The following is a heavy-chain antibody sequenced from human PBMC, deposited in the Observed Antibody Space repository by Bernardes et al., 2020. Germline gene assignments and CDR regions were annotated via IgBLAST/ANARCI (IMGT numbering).Heavy chain of an antibody. CDR2: INPNSGGT. Sequence: ASMKVSCKASGYTFTGYYMHWVRQAPGQGLEWMGRINPNSGGTNYAQKFQGRVTMTRDTSISTAYMELSRLRSDDTAVYYCARVGWGNIRYGDYAVLWGQGTLVTVSS. CDR1: GYTFTGYY. D-gene: IGHD4-17*01. V-gene: IGHV1-2*06. CDR3: ARVGWGNIRYGDYAVL. J-gene: IGHJ4*02.